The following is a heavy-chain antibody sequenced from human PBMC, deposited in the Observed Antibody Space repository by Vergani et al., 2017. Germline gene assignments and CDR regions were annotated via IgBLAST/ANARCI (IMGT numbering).Heavy chain of an antibody. CDR1: GFTFSDYY. Sequence: QVQLVESGGGVVQPGRSLRLSCAASGFTFSDYYMSWIRQAPGKGLEWVSYISSSSSYTNYADSVKGRFTISRDNAKNSLYLQMNSLRAEDTAVYYCARDQGQLWSRQYYFDYWGQGTLVTVSS. CDR2: ISSSSSYT. V-gene: IGHV3-11*05. CDR3: ARDQGQLWSRQYYFDY. J-gene: IGHJ4*02. D-gene: IGHD5-18*01.